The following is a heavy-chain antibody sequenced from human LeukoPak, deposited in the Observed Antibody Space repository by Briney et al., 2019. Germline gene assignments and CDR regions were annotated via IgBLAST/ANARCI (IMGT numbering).Heavy chain of an antibody. CDR2: ISAYNGNT. CDR1: GYTFTSYG. CDR3: ARSKSSSGWSVVNFDY. V-gene: IGHV1-18*01. J-gene: IGHJ4*02. D-gene: IGHD6-19*01. Sequence: ASVKVSCKASGYTFTSYGISWVRQAPGQGLEWMGWISAYNGNTNYAQKLQGRVTMTTDTSTSTAYMELSSLRSEDTAVYYCARSKSSSGWSVVNFDYWGQGTLVTVSS.